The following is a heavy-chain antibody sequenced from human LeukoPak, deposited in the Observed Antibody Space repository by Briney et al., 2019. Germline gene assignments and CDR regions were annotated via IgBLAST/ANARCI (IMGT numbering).Heavy chain of an antibody. Sequence: GGSLRLSCAASGFTFSNAWMTWVRQAPGKGLEWVSTINSNGGSTYYASSVKGRFSISRDNSRNTLYLRVSSLRAEDTAVYYCEPPLQFLESWGQGTMVIVSS. CDR3: EPPLQFLES. CDR2: INSNGGST. V-gene: IGHV3-23*01. J-gene: IGHJ5*02. D-gene: IGHD3-3*01. CDR1: GFTFSNAW.